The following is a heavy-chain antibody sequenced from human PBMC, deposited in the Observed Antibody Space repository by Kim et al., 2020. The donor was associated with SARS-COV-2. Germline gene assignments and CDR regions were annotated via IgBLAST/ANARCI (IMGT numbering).Heavy chain of an antibody. Sequence: GSTDLNPSIKSRVTISVDTSKNHFSPRLRSVTAADTAVYSCAREWQGWFDPLGQGTLVTVSS. CDR3: AREWQGWFDP. J-gene: IGHJ5*02. V-gene: IGHV4-31*02. CDR2: GST.